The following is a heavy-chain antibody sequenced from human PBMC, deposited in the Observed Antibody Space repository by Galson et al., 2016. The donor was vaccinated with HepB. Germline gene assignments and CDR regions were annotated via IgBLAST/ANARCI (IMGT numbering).Heavy chain of an antibody. CDR2: FDPEHDET. CDR1: GYTLSEVS. J-gene: IGHJ4*02. CDR3: TAIRADDY. Sequence: SVKVSCKVSGYTLSEVSMHWVRQAPGKGLEWMGGFDPEHDETIYAQKFQGRMTMTENRPTDTAFMELTSLRSEDTAVYYCTAIRADDYWGQGTLVTVSS. V-gene: IGHV1-24*01.